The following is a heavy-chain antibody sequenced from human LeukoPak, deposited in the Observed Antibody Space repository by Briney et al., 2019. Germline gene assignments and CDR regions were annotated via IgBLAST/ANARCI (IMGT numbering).Heavy chain of an antibody. Sequence: GGSLRLSCAASGFTFINAWMSWVRQVPGKGLEWVGRIKSKTDGGTADYAAPVKGRFTISRDDSKNTLYLQLSSLKTEDTAVYYCTTLKAGTSSFLWGQGTLVTVSS. J-gene: IGHJ4*02. CDR3: TTLKAGTSSFL. V-gene: IGHV3-15*01. D-gene: IGHD2-2*01. CDR1: GFTFINAW. CDR2: IKSKTDGGTA.